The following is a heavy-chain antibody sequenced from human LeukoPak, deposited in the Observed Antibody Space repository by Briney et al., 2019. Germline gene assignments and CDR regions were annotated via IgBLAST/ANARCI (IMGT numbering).Heavy chain of an antibody. D-gene: IGHD2-15*01. CDR1: GGTFSSYA. V-gene: IGHV1-69*13. J-gene: IGHJ6*02. Sequence: VASVKVSCKASGGTFSSYAISWVRQAPGQGLEWMGGIIPIFGTANYAQKFQGRVTITADESTSTAYMGLSSLRSEDTAVYYCARGDCSGGSCYYPVWGQGTTVTVSS. CDR3: ARGDCSGGSCYYPV. CDR2: IIPIFGTA.